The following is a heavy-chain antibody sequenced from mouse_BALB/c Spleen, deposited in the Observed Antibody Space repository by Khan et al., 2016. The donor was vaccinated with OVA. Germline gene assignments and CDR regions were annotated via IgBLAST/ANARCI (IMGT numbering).Heavy chain of an antibody. CDR2: ISGDSTTI. CDR3: ATSYYYGYYFDY. D-gene: IGHD1-1*01. Sequence: EVKLMESGGGLVQPGGSRKLSCAASGFTFSSYGMHWVRQAPEKGLEWVAYISGDSTTIYYADTVKGRFTISRDNPKNTLFLQMTSLMSEDTAMYCCATSYYYGYYFDYWGPGTTLTVSS. J-gene: IGHJ2*01. CDR1: GFTFSSYG. V-gene: IGHV5-17*02.